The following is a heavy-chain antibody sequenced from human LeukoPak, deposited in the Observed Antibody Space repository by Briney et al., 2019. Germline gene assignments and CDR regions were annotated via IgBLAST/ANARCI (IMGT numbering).Heavy chain of an antibody. Sequence: GGSLRLSCAASGFTFSTAWMSWVRQAPGKGLEWVGRIKSKTDGGTTDHAAPVKGRFTISRDDLKNTLYPQLNSLKTEDTAVYYCTTRSPFDYWGQGTLVTVSS. V-gene: IGHV3-15*01. CDR3: TTRSPFDY. J-gene: IGHJ4*02. CDR1: GFTFSTAW. CDR2: IKSKTDGGTT.